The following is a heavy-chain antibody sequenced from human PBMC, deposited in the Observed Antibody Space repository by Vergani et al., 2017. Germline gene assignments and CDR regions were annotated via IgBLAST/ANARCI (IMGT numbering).Heavy chain of an antibody. Sequence: QVQLVQSGAEVKKPGASVKVSCKASGYTFTSHDISWVRQATGQGLEWMGWMNPNSGNTGYAQKFQGRVTMTRNTSITTAYMELSSLRSEDTAVYYCAREWVSRDGSVGYLDYWGQGTLVTVSS. CDR2: MNPNSGNT. CDR3: AREWVSRDGSVGYLDY. J-gene: IGHJ4*02. CDR1: GYTFTSHD. D-gene: IGHD5-24*01. V-gene: IGHV1-8*01.